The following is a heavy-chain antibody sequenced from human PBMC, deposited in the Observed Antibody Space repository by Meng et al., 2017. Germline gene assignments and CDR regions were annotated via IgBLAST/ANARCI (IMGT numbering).Heavy chain of an antibody. Sequence: GESLKISCVASGFTFSGYWMGWVRQAPGKGLEWVANIKQDGSEMYYVDSVKGRFTISRDNAKNSLYVQMNSLRVEDTALYFCARERGSRQFDLWGRGTQVTGSS. CDR1: GFTFSGYW. J-gene: IGHJ2*01. CDR3: ARERGSRQFDL. V-gene: IGHV3-7*01. CDR2: IKQDGSEM. D-gene: IGHD3-10*01.